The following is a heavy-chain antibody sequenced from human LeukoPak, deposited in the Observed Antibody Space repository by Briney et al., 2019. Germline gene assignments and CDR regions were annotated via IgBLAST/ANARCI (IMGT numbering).Heavy chain of an antibody. Sequence: GGSLRLSCAASGFTFSSYSMNWVRQAPGKGLEWVSYISSSSSTIYYADSVKGRFTISRDNAKNSLYLQMNSLRAEDTAVHYCAREMLAAVAAQSWGQGTLVTVSS. J-gene: IGHJ5*02. CDR1: GFTFSSYS. V-gene: IGHV3-48*01. CDR2: ISSSSSTI. CDR3: AREMLAAVAAQS. D-gene: IGHD6-19*01.